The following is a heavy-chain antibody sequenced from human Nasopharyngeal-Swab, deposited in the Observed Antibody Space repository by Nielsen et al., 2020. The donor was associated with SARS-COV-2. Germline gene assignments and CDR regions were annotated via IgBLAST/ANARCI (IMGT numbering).Heavy chain of an antibody. J-gene: IGHJ6*02. CDR3: ARLDARTIIWGGMDV. D-gene: IGHD3-16*01. CDR2: INHSGST. V-gene: IGHV4-34*01. Sequence: WIRQRPGKGLEWIGEINHSGSTNYNPSLKSRVTISVDTSKNQFSLKLSSVTAADTAVYYCARLDARTIIWGGMDVWGQGTTVTVSS.